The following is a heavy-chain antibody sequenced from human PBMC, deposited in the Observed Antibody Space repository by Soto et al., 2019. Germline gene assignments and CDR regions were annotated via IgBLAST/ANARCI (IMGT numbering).Heavy chain of an antibody. J-gene: IGHJ4*02. CDR1: GFTVSSNY. Sequence: GSLRLSCAASGFTVSSNYMSWVRQAPGKGLEWVSVIYSGGSTYYADSVKGRFTISRDNSKNTLYLQMNSLRAEDTAVYYCARATYYYDSSGYYFDDWGQGTLVTVSS. V-gene: IGHV3-53*01. CDR3: ARATYYYDSSGYYFDD. D-gene: IGHD3-22*01. CDR2: IYSGGST.